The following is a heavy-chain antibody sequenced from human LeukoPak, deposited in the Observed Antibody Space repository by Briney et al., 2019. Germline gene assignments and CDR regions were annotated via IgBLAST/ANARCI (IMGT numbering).Heavy chain of an antibody. J-gene: IGHJ3*02. V-gene: IGHV3-72*01. CDR2: TRNKANSYTT. CDR3: LLDYDSSGGGAFDI. D-gene: IGHD3-22*01. Sequence: PGGSLRLSCAASGFTFSDHYMDWVRQAPGKGLEWVGRTRNKANSYTTEYAASVKGRFTISRDDSKNTLYLQMNSLRAEDTAVYYCLLDYDSSGGGAFDIWGQGTMVTVSS. CDR1: GFTFSDHY.